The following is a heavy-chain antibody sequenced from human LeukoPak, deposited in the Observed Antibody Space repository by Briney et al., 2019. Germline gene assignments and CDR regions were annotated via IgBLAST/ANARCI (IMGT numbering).Heavy chain of an antibody. V-gene: IGHV3-7*01. Sequence: GGSLRLSCAASGFTFSSYWMSWVRQAPGKGLEWVANIKQDGSEKYYVDSVKGRFTISRDNAKNSLYLQMNSLRAEDTAVYYCAREIGTNYDFWSGYWAWYYYYYMDVWGKGTTVTVSS. CDR1: GFTFSSYW. CDR3: AREIGTNYDFWSGYWAWYYYYYMDV. J-gene: IGHJ6*03. CDR2: IKQDGSEK. D-gene: IGHD3-3*01.